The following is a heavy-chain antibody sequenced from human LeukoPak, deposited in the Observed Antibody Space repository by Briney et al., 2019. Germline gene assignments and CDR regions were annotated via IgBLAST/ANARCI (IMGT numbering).Heavy chain of an antibody. J-gene: IGHJ3*02. Sequence: PSETLSLTCTVSGGSISGYSWTWIRQPPGQGLEWIGYFHNSRTTSYNPSLTGRVIISVDTAMDQISLKLNSVTAADTAVYYCVRGRYDSSGYFALDIWGQGTMVTVSS. CDR2: FHNSRTT. CDR1: GGSISGYS. CDR3: VRGRYDSSGYFALDI. D-gene: IGHD3-22*01. V-gene: IGHV4-59*12.